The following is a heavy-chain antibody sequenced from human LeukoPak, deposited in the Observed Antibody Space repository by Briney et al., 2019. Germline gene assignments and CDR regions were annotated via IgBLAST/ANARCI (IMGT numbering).Heavy chain of an antibody. D-gene: IGHD6-13*01. Sequence: GGSLRLSCAASGFTFSSYAMSWVRQAPGKGLEWVVAISGSGGSTYYADSVKGRFTISRDNPKNTLYLQMNSLRAEDTAVYYCAKDGAGIAAAELDIWGQGTLVTVSS. J-gene: IGHJ4*02. CDR1: GFTFSSYA. CDR2: ISGSGGST. V-gene: IGHV3-23*01. CDR3: AKDGAGIAAAELDI.